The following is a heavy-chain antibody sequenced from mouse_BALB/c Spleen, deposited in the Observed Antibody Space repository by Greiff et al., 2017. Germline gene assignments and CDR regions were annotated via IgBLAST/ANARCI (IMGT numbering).Heavy chain of an antibody. Sequence: EVKLMESGGGLVQPGGSRKLSCAASGFTFSSFGMHWVRQAPEKGLEWVAYISSGSSTIYYADTVKGRFTISRDNPKNTLFLQMTSLRSEDTAMYYCATYGNYDAYWGQGTLVTVSA. V-gene: IGHV5-17*02. CDR2: ISSGSSTI. J-gene: IGHJ3*01. CDR1: GFTFSSFG. D-gene: IGHD2-1*01. CDR3: ATYGNYDAY.